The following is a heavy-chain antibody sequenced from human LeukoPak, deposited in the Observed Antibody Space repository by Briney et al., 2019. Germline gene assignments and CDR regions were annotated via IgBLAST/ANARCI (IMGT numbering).Heavy chain of an antibody. Sequence: SETLPLTCAVSGGSISSSNWWSWVRQPPGKGLEWIGEIYHSGSTNYNPSLKSRVTISVDKSKNQFSLKVSSVTAADTAVYYCARDNIAARPIIGFDPWGQGTLVTVSS. CDR3: ARDNIAARPIIGFDP. CDR2: IYHSGST. V-gene: IGHV4-4*02. D-gene: IGHD6-6*01. J-gene: IGHJ5*02. CDR1: GGSISSSNW.